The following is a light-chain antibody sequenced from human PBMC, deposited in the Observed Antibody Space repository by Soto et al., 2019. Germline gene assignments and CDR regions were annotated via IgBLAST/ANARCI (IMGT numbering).Light chain of an antibody. CDR1: SSDVGGYNY. Sequence: QSALTQPASVSGSPGQSITISCTGTSSDVGGYNYVSWYQQHPGKAPKVMIYEVSNRPSGVSNRFSGSKSGNTASLTISGLQAEDEADYYCCSYTSSSTWVFGGGTKLPS. CDR2: EVS. CDR3: CSYTSSSTWV. J-gene: IGLJ3*02. V-gene: IGLV2-14*01.